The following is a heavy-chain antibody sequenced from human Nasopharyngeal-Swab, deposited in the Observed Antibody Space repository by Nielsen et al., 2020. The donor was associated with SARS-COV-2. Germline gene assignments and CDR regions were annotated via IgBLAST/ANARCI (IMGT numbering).Heavy chain of an antibody. J-gene: IGHJ4*02. CDR2: ISYDGSNK. CDR1: GFTFSSYG. CDR3: AKDASVYGIPYYFDY. Sequence: GESLKISCAASGFTFSSYGMHWVRQAPGKGLEWVAVISYDGSNKYYADSVKGRFTISRDNSKNTLYLQMNSLRAEDTAVFYCAKDASVYGIPYYFDYWGQGTLGTVSS. D-gene: IGHD2-8*01. V-gene: IGHV3-30*18.